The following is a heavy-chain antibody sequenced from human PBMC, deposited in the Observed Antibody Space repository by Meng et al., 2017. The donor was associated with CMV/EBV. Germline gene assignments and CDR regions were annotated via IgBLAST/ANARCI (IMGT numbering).Heavy chain of an antibody. CDR3: ARDRYQLLVSVGRFNWFDP. D-gene: IGHD2-2*01. Sequence: SETLSLTCTVSGGSISSYYWSWIRQPPGKGLEWIGYIYYSGSTNYNPSLKSRVTISVDTSKNQFSLKLSSVTAEDTAVYYCARDRYQLLVSVGRFNWFDPWGQGTLVTVSS. CDR1: GGSISSYY. V-gene: IGHV4-59*01. CDR2: IYYSGST. J-gene: IGHJ5*02.